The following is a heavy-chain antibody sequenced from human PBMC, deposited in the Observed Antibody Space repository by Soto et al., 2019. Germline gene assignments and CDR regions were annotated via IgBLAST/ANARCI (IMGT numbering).Heavy chain of an antibody. J-gene: IGHJ4*02. CDR3: ARDQFSSGWTVFDY. V-gene: IGHV1-18*01. CDR1: GYTFTSYG. Sequence: ASVKVSCKASGYTFTSYGTSWVRQAPGQGLEWMGWISAYNGNTNYAQKLQGRVTMTTDTSTSTAYMELRSLRSDDTAVYYCARDQFSSGWTVFDYWGQGTLVTVSS. D-gene: IGHD6-19*01. CDR2: ISAYNGNT.